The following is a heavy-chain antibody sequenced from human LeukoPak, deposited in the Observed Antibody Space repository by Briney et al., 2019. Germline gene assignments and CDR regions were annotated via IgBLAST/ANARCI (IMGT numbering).Heavy chain of an antibody. CDR1: GFTFSDYY. CDR3: ARAVVGATSTDY. Sequence: HPGGSLRLSCAASGFTFSDYYISWIRQAPGKGLEWLSYISTSSSTIYYADSVKGRFTISRDNAKNSLYLQMNSLRAEDTAVYYCARAVVGATSTDYWGQGTLVTVSS. V-gene: IGHV3-11*04. J-gene: IGHJ4*02. CDR2: ISTSSSTI. D-gene: IGHD1-26*01.